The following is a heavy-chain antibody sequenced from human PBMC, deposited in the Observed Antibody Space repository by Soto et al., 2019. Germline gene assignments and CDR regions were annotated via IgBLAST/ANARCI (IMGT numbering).Heavy chain of an antibody. CDR1: GGTFSSYT. D-gene: IGHD3-22*01. V-gene: IGHV1-69*08. CDR2: IIPILGIA. Sequence: QVQLVQSGAEVKKPGSSVKVSCKASGGTFSSYTISWVRQAPGQGLEWMGRIIPILGIANYAQKFQGRVTITADKSTSTAYMELSSLRSEYTAVYYCARDRDYYDSSWTWGQGTLVTVSS. CDR3: ARDRDYYDSSWT. J-gene: IGHJ4*02.